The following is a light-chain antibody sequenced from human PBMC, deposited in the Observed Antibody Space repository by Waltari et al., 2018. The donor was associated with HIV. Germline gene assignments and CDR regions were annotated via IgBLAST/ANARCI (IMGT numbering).Light chain of an antibody. J-gene: IGLJ3*02. V-gene: IGLV2-23*01. Sequence: QSALTQPASVSGSPGQSITISCTGSSSDVGSYNLVSWYQQHPGKAPKLMIYEGINRPSGVSNRFSCSKSGNTASLTISCLQAEDEADYYCCSYAGSSNWVFGGGTKVTVL. CDR2: EGI. CDR1: SSDVGSYNL. CDR3: CSYAGSSNWV.